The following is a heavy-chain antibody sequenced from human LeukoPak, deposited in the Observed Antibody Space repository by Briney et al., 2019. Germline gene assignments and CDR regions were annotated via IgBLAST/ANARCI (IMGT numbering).Heavy chain of an antibody. CDR2: ISAFNGET. CDR3: ARAVAGMNLLDY. V-gene: IGHV1-18*04. D-gene: IGHD6-19*01. Sequence: GASVKVSCKASGYTFTGYYMHWVRQAPGQGLEWMGWISAFNGETHYAQNLQGRVTMTTDTSTSTAYMELSSLRSEDTAVYYCARAVAGMNLLDYWGQGALSPSPQ. J-gene: IGHJ4*02. CDR1: GYTFTGYY.